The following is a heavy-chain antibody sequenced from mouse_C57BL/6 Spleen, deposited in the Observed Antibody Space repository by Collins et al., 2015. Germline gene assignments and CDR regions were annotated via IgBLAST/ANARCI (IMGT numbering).Heavy chain of an antibody. D-gene: IGHD3-2*02. Sequence: QVQVQQPGAEFVKPGTSVKLSCKASGYTFTNYWMHWVKQRPGQGLEWIGDIYPGSGSTNYNEKFKSKATLTVDTSSSTAYMQLSSLTSEDSAVYYCARDSSGYVSAYYFDYWGQGTTLTVSS. J-gene: IGHJ2*01. CDR3: ARDSSGYVSAYYFDY. V-gene: IGHV1-55*01. CDR1: GYTFTNYW. CDR2: IYPGSGST.